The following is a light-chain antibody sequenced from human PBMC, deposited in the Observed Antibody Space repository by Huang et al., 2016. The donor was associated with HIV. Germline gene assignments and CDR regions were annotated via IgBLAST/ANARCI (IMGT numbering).Light chain of an antibody. CDR2: LGS. CDR3: KQPLQTPWT. Sequence: DIVMTQSPLSLPVTPGEPASISCRSSQSLLHYNGHNYLDWYLQQPGQSPQLLIYLGSNRASGVPDRFSGSGSGTDFTLKISSVEAEDVGVYYCKQPLQTPWTFGQGTKVEI. CDR1: QSLLHYNGHNY. V-gene: IGKV2-28*01. J-gene: IGKJ1*01.